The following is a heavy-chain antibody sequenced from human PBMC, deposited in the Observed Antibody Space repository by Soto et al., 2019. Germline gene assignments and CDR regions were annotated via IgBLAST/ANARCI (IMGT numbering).Heavy chain of an antibody. CDR1: GYTFTSYD. CDR3: ASRVVATLSPGIDY. CDR2: MNPNSGNT. Sequence: QVQLVQSGAEVKKPGASVKVSCKASGYTFTSYDINWVRQATGQELEWRGWMNPNSGNTGYAQKFKGRVTMTRNTSTGPAYMELSSLRSGDTAVYYCASRVVATLSPGIDYWGQGTLVTVSS. J-gene: IGHJ4*02. V-gene: IGHV1-8*01. D-gene: IGHD5-12*01.